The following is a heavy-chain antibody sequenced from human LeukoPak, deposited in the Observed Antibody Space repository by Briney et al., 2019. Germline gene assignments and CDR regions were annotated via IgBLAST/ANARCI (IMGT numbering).Heavy chain of an antibody. Sequence: SETLSLTCTVSGGSISSYYWSWIRQPPGKGLEWIGYNYYSGSTNYNPSLKSRVTISVDTSKNQFSLKLSSVTAADTAVYYCARVSRGWLQYDYFDYWGQGTLVTVSS. CDR2: NYYSGST. CDR3: ARVSRGWLQYDYFDY. J-gene: IGHJ4*02. V-gene: IGHV4-59*01. D-gene: IGHD5-24*01. CDR1: GGSISSYY.